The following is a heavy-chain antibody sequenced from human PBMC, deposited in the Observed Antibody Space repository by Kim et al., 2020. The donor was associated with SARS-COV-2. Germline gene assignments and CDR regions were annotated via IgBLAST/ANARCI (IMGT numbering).Heavy chain of an antibody. J-gene: IGHJ4*02. CDR3: AKALFSITMIVVVLDY. V-gene: IGHV3-23*01. CDR2: ISGSGGST. Sequence: GGSLRLSCAASGFTFSSYAISWVRQAPGKGLEWVSAISGSGGSTYYADSVKGRFTISRDNSKNTLYLQMNSLRAEDTAVYYCAKALFSITMIVVVLDYWGQGTLVTVSS. CDR1: GFTFSSYA. D-gene: IGHD3-22*01.